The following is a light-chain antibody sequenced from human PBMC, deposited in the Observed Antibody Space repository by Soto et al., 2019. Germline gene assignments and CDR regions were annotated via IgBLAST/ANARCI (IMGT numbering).Light chain of an antibody. V-gene: IGLV1-51*02. CDR2: ENA. CDR3: GTWDSGLSGFV. J-gene: IGLJ1*01. CDR1: NSNIGNSY. Sequence: QSVLTQPPSVSAAPGQKVTISCSGSNSNIGNSYVYWYQQFPGAAPKLLMYENAKRASGIPDRFSGSKSGAAATLAITGIQTGDEADYYCGTWDSGLSGFVFGTGTQLTVL.